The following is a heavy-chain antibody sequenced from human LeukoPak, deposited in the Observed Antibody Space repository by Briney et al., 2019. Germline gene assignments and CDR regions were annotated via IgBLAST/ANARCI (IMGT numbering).Heavy chain of an antibody. Sequence: KPSETLSLTCAVYGGSFTDSYWSWIRQPPGKGLEWIGEINHSGSTHYSPSLKSRITISIDTSKNQFSLKLNSVTAADTAVYYCARERSRGQWPGLSVRHFYFDYWGQGTLVIVSS. CDR1: GGSFTDSY. CDR3: ARERSRGQWPGLSVRHFYFDY. D-gene: IGHD6-19*01. V-gene: IGHV4-34*01. CDR2: INHSGST. J-gene: IGHJ4*02.